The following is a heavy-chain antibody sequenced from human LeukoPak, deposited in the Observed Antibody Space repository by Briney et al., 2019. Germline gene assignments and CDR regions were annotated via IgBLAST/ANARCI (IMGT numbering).Heavy chain of an antibody. J-gene: IGHJ5*02. CDR1: GDTFTTYT. D-gene: IGHD5-24*01. V-gene: IGHV1-69*05. CDR2: MIPIYGTA. Sequence: SVKVSCKASGDTFTTYTISLVRDAPGQGREWMGGMIPIYGTASYAQKFQGRVTITRNTSTSTAYMELSCLRSEDTAVYYCASDLVRDGYNMPETPWGQGTLVTVSS. CDR3: ASDLVRDGYNMPETP.